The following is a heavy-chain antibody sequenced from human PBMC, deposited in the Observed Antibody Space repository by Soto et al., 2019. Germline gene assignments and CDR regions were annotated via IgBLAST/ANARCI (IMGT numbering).Heavy chain of an antibody. CDR3: ARTGIAAAGTWFDP. Sequence: SVQVSCKACGVTFSSYAISWVRQAPGQGLEWMGGIIPIFGTANYAQKFQGRVTITADESTSTAYMELSSLRSEDTAVYYCARTGIAAAGTWFDPWGQGTLVTVSS. J-gene: IGHJ5*02. CDR2: IIPIFGTA. V-gene: IGHV1-69*13. CDR1: GVTFSSYA. D-gene: IGHD6-13*01.